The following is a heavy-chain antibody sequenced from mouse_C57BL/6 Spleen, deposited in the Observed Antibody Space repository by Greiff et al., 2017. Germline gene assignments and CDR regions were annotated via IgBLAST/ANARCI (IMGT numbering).Heavy chain of an antibody. CDR2: IYPGDGDT. V-gene: IGHV1-82*01. CDR1: GYAFSSSW. D-gene: IGHD2-12*01. CDR3: ARGYDDFFYAMDY. Sequence: VQLQQSGPELVKPGASVKISCKASGYAFSSSWMNWVKQRPGKGLEWIGRIYPGDGDTNYNGKFKGKATLTADKSSSTAYMQLSSLTSEDSAVYFCARGYDDFFYAMDYWGQGTSVTVSS. J-gene: IGHJ4*01.